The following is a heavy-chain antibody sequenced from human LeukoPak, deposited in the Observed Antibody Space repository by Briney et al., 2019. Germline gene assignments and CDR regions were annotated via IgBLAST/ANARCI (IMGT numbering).Heavy chain of an antibody. D-gene: IGHD3-10*01. CDR1: GGSISSYY. V-gene: IGHV4-4*07. J-gene: IGHJ6*03. CDR2: IYTSGST. CDR3: ARDLTWFGEAPYYYYYMDV. Sequence: SETPSLTCTVSGGSISSYYWSWIRQPAGKGLEWIGRIYTSGSTNYNPSLKSRVTMSVDTSKNQFSLKLSSVTAADTAVYYCARDLTWFGEAPYYYYYMDVWGKGTTVTISS.